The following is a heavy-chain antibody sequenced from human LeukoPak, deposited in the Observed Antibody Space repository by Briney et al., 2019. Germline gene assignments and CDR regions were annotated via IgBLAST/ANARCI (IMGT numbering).Heavy chain of an antibody. CDR1: GFTFSSYS. J-gene: IGHJ4*02. Sequence: GGSLRLSCAASGFTFSSYSMNWVRQAPGKGREWVSSISSSSNYIYYADSVKGRFTISRDNAKNSLYLQMNSLRAEDTALYYCARVHVSLPDYWGQGTLVTVSS. CDR3: ARVHVSLPDY. CDR2: ISSSSNYI. V-gene: IGHV3-21*04.